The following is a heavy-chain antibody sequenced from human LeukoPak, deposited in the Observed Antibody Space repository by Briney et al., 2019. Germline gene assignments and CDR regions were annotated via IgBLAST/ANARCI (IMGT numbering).Heavy chain of an antibody. D-gene: IGHD1-26*01. CDR3: ARLVRATKAYFDY. CDR1: GGSFSGYY. V-gene: IGHV4-34*01. J-gene: IGHJ4*02. Sequence: PSETLSLTCAVYGGSFSGYYWSWIRQPPGKGLEWIGEINHSGSTNYNPSLKSRVTISVDTSKNQFSLKLSSVTAADTAVYYCARLVRATKAYFDYWGQGTLVTVSS. CDR2: INHSGST.